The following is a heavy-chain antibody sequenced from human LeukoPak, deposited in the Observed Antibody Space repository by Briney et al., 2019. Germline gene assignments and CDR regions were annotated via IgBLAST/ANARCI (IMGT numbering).Heavy chain of an antibody. CDR3: ARGPPYYYDSSSYPPFY. V-gene: IGHV3-11*03. CDR1: GFTFSDYY. Sequence: PGGSLRLSCAASGFTFSDYYMSWIRQAPGKGLEWVSYISSSSSYTNYADSVKGRFTISRDNAKNSLYLQMNSLRAEDTAVYYCARGPPYYYDSSSYPPFYWGQGTLVTVSS. J-gene: IGHJ4*02. D-gene: IGHD3-22*01. CDR2: ISSSSSYT.